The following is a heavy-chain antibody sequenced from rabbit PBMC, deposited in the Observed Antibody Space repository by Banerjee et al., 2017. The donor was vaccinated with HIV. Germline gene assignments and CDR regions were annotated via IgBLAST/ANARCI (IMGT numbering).Heavy chain of an antibody. D-gene: IGHD6-1*01. CDR3: ARFNTYGYAGYVYAIDL. CDR2: IDPVFGST. Sequence: QPKESGGGLVQPGGSLKLSCKASGFDFSSYYMSWVRQAPGKGLEWIGYIDPVFGSTYYASWVNGRFPISSHNAQNTLYLQLNSLTAADTATYFCARFNTYGYAGYVYAIDLWGPGTLVTVS. J-gene: IGHJ6*01. CDR1: GFDFSSYY. V-gene: IGHV1S7*01.